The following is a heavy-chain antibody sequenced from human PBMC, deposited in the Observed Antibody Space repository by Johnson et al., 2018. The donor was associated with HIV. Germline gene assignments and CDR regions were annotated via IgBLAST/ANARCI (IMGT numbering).Heavy chain of an antibody. CDR3: AKGTGNYELGAFDI. V-gene: IGHV3-43*01. J-gene: IGHJ3*02. CDR1: GFTFDDYT. CDR2: ISWDGGST. Sequence: VQLVESGGVVVQPGGSLRLSCAASGFTFDDYTMHWVRQAPGKGLEWVSLISWDGGSTYYADSVKGRFTISRDNSKNSLYLQMNSLRTEDTALYYCAKGTGNYELGAFDIWGQGTMVTVSS. D-gene: IGHD1-7*01.